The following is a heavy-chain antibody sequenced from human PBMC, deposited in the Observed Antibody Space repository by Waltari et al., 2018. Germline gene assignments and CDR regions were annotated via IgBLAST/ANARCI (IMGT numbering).Heavy chain of an antibody. CDR1: GYSFTGYY. D-gene: IGHD6-19*01. J-gene: IGHJ4*02. CDR3: ARVKGIAVAGTFDY. Sequence: QLQLVQSGAEVKKPGSSVQVSCNPSGYSFTGYYMHCVLQSPGQGLEWMGWINPNSGGTNYAQKFQGRVTMTRDTSISTAYMELSRLRSEDTAVYYCARVKGIAVAGTFDYWGQGTLVTVSS. V-gene: IGHV1-2*02. CDR2: INPNSGGT.